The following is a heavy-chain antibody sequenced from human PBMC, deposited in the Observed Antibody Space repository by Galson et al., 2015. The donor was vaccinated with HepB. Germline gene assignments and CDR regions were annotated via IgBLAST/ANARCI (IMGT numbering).Heavy chain of an antibody. J-gene: IGHJ4*02. CDR1: GFTFSSYA. D-gene: IGHD3-10*01. Sequence: SLRLSCAASGFTFSSYAMSWVRQAPGKGLEWVSAISGSGGSTYYADSVKGRFTISRDNSKNTLYLQMNSLRAEDTAVYYCAKDSLLWFGELEYYFDYWGQGTLVTVS. CDR2: ISGSGGST. CDR3: AKDSLLWFGELEYYFDY. V-gene: IGHV3-23*01.